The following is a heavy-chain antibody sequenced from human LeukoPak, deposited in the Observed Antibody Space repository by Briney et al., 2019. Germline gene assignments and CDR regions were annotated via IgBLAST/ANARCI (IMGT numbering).Heavy chain of an antibody. CDR1: GFTVITND. D-gene: IGHD1-14*01. V-gene: IGHV3-53*01. CDR3: ARGVEPLAANTLAY. Sequence: GGSLRLSCAASGFTVITNDMTWVRQAPGKGLEWVSVLYSDGNTKYADSVQGRFTISRDNSKNTLYLEMNSLSPGDTAVYYCARGVEPLAANTLAYWGQGTLVTVSP. CDR2: LYSDGNT. J-gene: IGHJ4*02.